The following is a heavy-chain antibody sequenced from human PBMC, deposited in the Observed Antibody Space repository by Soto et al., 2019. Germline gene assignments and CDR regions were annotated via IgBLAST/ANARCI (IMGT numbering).Heavy chain of an antibody. V-gene: IGHV1-69*13. CDR3: ASRVAAAALYYYYYGMDV. Sequence: SVKVSCKASGGTFSSYAISWVRQAPGQGLEWMGGIIPIFGTANYAQKFQGRVTITADESTSTAYMELSSLRSEDTAVYYCASRVAAAALYYYYYGMDVWGQGTTVTVSS. CDR2: IIPIFGTA. D-gene: IGHD6-13*01. J-gene: IGHJ6*02. CDR1: GGTFSSYA.